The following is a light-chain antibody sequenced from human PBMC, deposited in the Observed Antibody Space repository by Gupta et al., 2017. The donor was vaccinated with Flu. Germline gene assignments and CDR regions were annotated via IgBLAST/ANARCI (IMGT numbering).Light chain of an antibody. Sequence: SYVLTPPPSVSVAPGQTDTITCGGNNIGSESVHWYQQKPGQAPVLVIYDDNSRPSGIPKRFSGSNSGNTATLTISRVEAGDEADYFCQVWHGNSDHYVFGTGTKVTAL. J-gene: IGLJ1*01. CDR1: NIGSES. CDR3: QVWHGNSDHYV. V-gene: IGLV3-21*02. CDR2: DDN.